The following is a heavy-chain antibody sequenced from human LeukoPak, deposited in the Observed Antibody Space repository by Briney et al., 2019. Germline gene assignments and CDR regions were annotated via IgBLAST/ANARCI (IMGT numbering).Heavy chain of an antibody. Sequence: ASVKVSCKASGYTFTGYYMHWVRQAPGQGLEWMGWINPSGGSTSYAQKFQGRVTMTRDTSTSTVYMELSSLRSEDTAVYYCARDKLEWFGDMDVWGQGTTVTVSS. CDR1: GYTFTGYY. CDR2: INPSGGST. CDR3: ARDKLEWFGDMDV. J-gene: IGHJ6*02. V-gene: IGHV1-46*01. D-gene: IGHD3-10*01.